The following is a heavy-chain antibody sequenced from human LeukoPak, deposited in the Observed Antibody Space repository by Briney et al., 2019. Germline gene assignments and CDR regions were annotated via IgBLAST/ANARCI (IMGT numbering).Heavy chain of an antibody. Sequence: GGSLRLSCAASGFTFSSYSMNWVRQAPDKGLEGVAVISYDGSNKYYADSVKGRFTISRDNSKNTLYLQMNSLRADDTAVYYCARDRDSSGWYEGFDYWGQGTLVTVSS. CDR3: ARDRDSSGWYEGFDY. V-gene: IGHV3-30*03. D-gene: IGHD6-19*01. CDR2: ISYDGSNK. J-gene: IGHJ4*02. CDR1: GFTFSSYS.